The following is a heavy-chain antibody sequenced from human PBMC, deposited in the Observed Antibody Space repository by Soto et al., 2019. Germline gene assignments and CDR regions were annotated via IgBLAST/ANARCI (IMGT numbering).Heavy chain of an antibody. D-gene: IGHD6-13*01. CDR2: INHIGST. V-gene: IGHV4-34*01. CDR1: GGSFSGYY. J-gene: IGHJ5*02. CDR3: ASGIRGIGAAGAVAWFDP. Sequence: LSLTCGVYGGSFSGYYWSWIRQPPGKGLEWLGEINHIGSTTYNSALKSRVTMSIDTSKKQFSLKLTSVTAADTAVYYCASGIRGIGAAGAVAWFDPWGQGTLVTGS.